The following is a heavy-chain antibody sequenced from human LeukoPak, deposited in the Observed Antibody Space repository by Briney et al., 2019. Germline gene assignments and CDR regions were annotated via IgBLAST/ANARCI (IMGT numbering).Heavy chain of an antibody. J-gene: IGHJ4*02. V-gene: IGHV3-53*01. CDR2: LYSGGTT. Sequence: HPGGSLRLSCAATGLSVSSNYMTWVRQAPGKGLEWVSVLYSGGTTYYADSVKGRFTISRDDSKNTLFLQMNSLRVEDTAVYYCARDIGSGNYFDYWGQGTLVTVSS. CDR3: ARDIGSGNYFDY. CDR1: GLSVSSNY. D-gene: IGHD1-26*01.